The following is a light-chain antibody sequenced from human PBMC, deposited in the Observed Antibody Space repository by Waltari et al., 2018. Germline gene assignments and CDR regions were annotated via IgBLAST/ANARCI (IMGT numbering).Light chain of an antibody. V-gene: IGKV1-5*03. Sequence: DIQMTQSPSTLSASVGDRVTITCRVSQSISDWLAWYQQKPGKAPKLLISKASNLESGVPSRFSGSGSGTEFTLTISSLQPDDFATYYCQRYHSSPYTFGQGSKLEIK. CDR2: KAS. J-gene: IGKJ2*01. CDR1: QSISDW. CDR3: QRYHSSPYT.